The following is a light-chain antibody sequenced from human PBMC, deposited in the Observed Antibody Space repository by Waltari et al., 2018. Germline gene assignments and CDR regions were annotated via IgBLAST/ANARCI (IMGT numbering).Light chain of an antibody. CDR3: QQYDNLPLT. V-gene: IGKV1-33*01. J-gene: IGKJ4*01. CDR1: QDISNY. Sequence: DIQMPQSPSSLSASVCDRVTITSQASQDISNYLNWYQQKPGKAPKLLIYDASNLETGVPSRFSGSGSGTDFTFTISSLQPEDIATYYCQQYDNLPLTFGGGTKVEIK. CDR2: DAS.